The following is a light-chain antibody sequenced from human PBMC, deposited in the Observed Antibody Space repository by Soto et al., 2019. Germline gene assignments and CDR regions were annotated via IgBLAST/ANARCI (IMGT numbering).Light chain of an antibody. CDR2: DVS. Sequence: QSVLTQPRSVSGSPGQSVTISCTGTSSDVGGYNYVSWYQQHPGKAPKLMIYDVSKRPSGVPDRFSGSKSGNTASLAISGLHAQDEGNYYPCSYAGRYYVVSTRT. V-gene: IGLV2-11*01. J-gene: IGLJ1*01. CDR1: SSDVGGYNY. CDR3: CSYAGRYYV.